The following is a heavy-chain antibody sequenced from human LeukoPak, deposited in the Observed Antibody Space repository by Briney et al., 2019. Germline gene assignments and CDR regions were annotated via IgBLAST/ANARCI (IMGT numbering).Heavy chain of an antibody. D-gene: IGHD2-15*01. CDR3: ARGRYCSADICSGGDAFDI. CDR2: IYTRGST. V-gene: IGHV4-4*07. CDR1: VGSINNYY. J-gene: IGHJ3*02. Sequence: SGTLSLTCTVSVGSINNYYWSCIRQPAGKGVEWIGRIYTRGSTNYNTSLKSRFTMSVDTSKNQFSLKLSSVTAADTAVYYCARGRYCSADICSGGDAFDIWGQGTMVSVSS.